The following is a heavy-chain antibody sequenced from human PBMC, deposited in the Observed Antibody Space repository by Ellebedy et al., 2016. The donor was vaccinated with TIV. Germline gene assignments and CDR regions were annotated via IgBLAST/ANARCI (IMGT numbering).Heavy chain of an antibody. Sequence: GESLKISCAASGFTFSSYAMTWVRQAPGKGLEWVSAITGSGGSTYYADSVKGRLTISRDNSKNTLYLQMNSLRAEDTAVYYCAKCRGSEGRYFDYWGQGTLVTVSS. CDR1: GFTFSSYA. V-gene: IGHV3-23*01. CDR3: AKCRGSEGRYFDY. CDR2: ITGSGGST. D-gene: IGHD3-10*01. J-gene: IGHJ4*02.